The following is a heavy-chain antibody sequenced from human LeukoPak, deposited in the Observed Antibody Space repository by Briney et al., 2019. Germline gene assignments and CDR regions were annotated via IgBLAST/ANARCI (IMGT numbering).Heavy chain of an antibody. V-gene: IGHV4-34*01. Sequence: PSETLSLTCAVSGGSFSGYYWSWIRQPPGKGLEWIGEINHSGNTNDNTSLKSRVTISVDTSKNQFSLKLSSVTAADTAVYYCARGRGYNAFDIWGQGTMVTVSS. CDR1: GGSFSGYY. CDR2: INHSGNT. D-gene: IGHD5-18*01. J-gene: IGHJ3*02. CDR3: ARGRGYNAFDI.